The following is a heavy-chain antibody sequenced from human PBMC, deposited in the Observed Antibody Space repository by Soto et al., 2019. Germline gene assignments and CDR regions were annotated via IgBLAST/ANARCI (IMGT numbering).Heavy chain of an antibody. CDR2: IYYSGST. V-gene: IGHV4-39*01. J-gene: IGHJ6*02. D-gene: IGHD3-16*01. CDR3: ARHNGPLYVGYYYDMDV. Sequence: SETLSLTCTVSGGSISSSSYYWGWIRQPPGKGLEWIGSIYYSGSTYYNPSLKSRVTISVDTSKNQFSLKLSSVTAADTAVYYCARHNGPLYVGYYYDMDVWGQGTTVIVSS. CDR1: GGSISSSSYY.